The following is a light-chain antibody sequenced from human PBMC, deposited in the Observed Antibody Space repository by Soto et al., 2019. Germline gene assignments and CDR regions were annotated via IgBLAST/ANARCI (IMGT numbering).Light chain of an antibody. J-gene: IGLJ1*01. V-gene: IGLV1-40*01. CDR2: SNI. CDR1: SSNIGAGYD. CDR3: QSYERSLRGNHV. Sequence: QSVLTQPPSVSGAPGQRVTISCTGTSSNIGAGYDVHWYQHLPGTAPKLLIYSNINRPSGVPDRFSGSKSGTSASLAITGLQAEDEADYYCQSYERSLRGNHVLGTGTKVTVL.